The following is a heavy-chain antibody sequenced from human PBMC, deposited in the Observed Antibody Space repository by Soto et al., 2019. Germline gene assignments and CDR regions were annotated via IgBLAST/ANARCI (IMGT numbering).Heavy chain of an antibody. CDR1: GGTFSSYT. Sequence: SVKVSCKASGGTFSSYTISWVRQAPGQGLEWMGRIIPILGIANYAQKFQGRVTITADKSTSTAYMELSSLRSEDTAVYYCAMEYCSATSCYKDYWGQGTLVTVS. CDR2: IIPILGIA. D-gene: IGHD2-2*02. CDR3: AMEYCSATSCYKDY. V-gene: IGHV1-69*02. J-gene: IGHJ4*02.